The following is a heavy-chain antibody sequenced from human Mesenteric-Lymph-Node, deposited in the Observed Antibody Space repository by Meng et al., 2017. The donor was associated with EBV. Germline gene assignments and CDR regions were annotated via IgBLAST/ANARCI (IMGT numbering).Heavy chain of an antibody. CDR3: ARADYYDTSGVVDY. CDR1: GGSIGSPIYY. V-gene: IGHV4-39*01. J-gene: IGHJ4*02. Sequence: QPQLQESGPGLVKPSGTLSLTCTVSGGSIGSPIYYWGWIRQPPGKGLEWIGTFSYSGTTYYNTSLKSRVTISVDMSKNQFSLKLSSVTAADTAVYFCARADYYDTSGVVDYWGQGTLVTVSS. CDR2: FSYSGTT. D-gene: IGHD3-22*01.